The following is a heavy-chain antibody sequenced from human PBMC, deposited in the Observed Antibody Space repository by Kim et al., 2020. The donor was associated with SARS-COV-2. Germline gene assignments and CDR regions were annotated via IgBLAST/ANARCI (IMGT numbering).Heavy chain of an antibody. Sequence: SETLSLTCAVYGGSFSGYYWSWIRQPPGKGLEWIGEINHSGSTNYNPSLKSRVTISVDTSKNQFSLKLSSVTAADTAVYYCARGMVRGVSIPNYWGQGTLVTVSS. CDR2: INHSGST. CDR1: GGSFSGYY. J-gene: IGHJ4*02. D-gene: IGHD3-10*01. CDR3: ARGMVRGVSIPNY. V-gene: IGHV4-34*01.